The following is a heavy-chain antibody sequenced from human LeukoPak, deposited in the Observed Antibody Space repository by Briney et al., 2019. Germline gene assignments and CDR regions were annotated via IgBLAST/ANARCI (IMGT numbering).Heavy chain of an antibody. Sequence: GGSLRLSCAASGVNFDEYAMYWVRQAPGKGLEWVSLINGDGGTTSYADSVKGRFTISRDNSENSLNLQMKSLRSEHTALYYCAKARRSGTHYSDFDFWGRGTLVTVSS. J-gene: IGHJ4*02. D-gene: IGHD1-26*01. CDR2: INGDGGTT. CDR3: AKARRSGTHYSDFDF. V-gene: IGHV3-43*02. CDR1: GVNFDEYA.